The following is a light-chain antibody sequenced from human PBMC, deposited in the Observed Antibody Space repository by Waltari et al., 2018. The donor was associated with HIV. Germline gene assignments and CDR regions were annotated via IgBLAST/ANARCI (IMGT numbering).Light chain of an antibody. J-gene: IGLJ2*01. CDR3: SSYTPTSFVV. V-gene: IGLV2-14*01. CDR1: NSDMGTYNY. CDR2: EVA. Sequence: QSALTQPASVSGSPGQSTTISCFGTNSDMGTYNYVSWYQQHPCKVPKLQIYEVANRPSGISHRFSGSKSGNTAYLTLSGLQAEDEADYYCSSYTPTSFVVFGGGTKLTVL.